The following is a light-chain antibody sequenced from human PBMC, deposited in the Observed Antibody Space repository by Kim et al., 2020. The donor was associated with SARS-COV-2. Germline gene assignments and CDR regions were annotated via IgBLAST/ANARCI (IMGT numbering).Light chain of an antibody. Sequence: IVLTQSPGALSLSPGERATLSCRTSQTISGNNIAWYQQKPGQTPRLLIYDASTRATAVPDRFSGSGSGTHFTLTISRLEPADLGVYYCQQFFGSPTTFGQGTKVDIK. CDR2: DAS. V-gene: IGKV3-20*01. CDR1: QTISGNN. J-gene: IGKJ1*01. CDR3: QQFFGSPTT.